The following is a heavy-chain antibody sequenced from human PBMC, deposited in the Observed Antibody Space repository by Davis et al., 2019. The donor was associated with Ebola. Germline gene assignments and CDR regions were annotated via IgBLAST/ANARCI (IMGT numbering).Heavy chain of an antibody. D-gene: IGHD6-13*01. CDR2: IKQDGSEK. J-gene: IGHJ4*02. CDR1: GFTFSTYW. CDR3: AKNLWRRIGSAGTSDY. V-gene: IGHV3-7*03. Sequence: GESLKISCATSGFTFSTYWMSWVRQAPGKGLEWVANIKQDGSEKYYVDSVKGRFTISRDNAKNSLYLQMNSLRVEDTAVYYCAKNLWRRIGSAGTSDYWGQGALVTVSS.